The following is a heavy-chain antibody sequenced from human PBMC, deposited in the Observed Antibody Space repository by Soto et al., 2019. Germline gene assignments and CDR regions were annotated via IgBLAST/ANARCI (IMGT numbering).Heavy chain of an antibody. J-gene: IGHJ3*02. CDR2: IWYDGSNK. CDR1: GFTFRSYG. D-gene: IGHD6-6*01. CDR3: AREHSSSSGLDAFDI. Sequence: GGSLRLSCAASGFTFRSYGMHCVRQAPGKGLEWVAVIWYDGSNKYYADSVKGRFTISRDNSKNTLYLQMNSLRAEDTALYYCAREHSSSSGLDAFDIWGPGTIVTVSS. V-gene: IGHV3-33*08.